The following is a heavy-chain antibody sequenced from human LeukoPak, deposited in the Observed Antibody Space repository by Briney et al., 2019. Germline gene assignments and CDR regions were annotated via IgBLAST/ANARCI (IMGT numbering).Heavy chain of an antibody. V-gene: IGHV4-59*01. Sequence: SETLSLTCTVSGGSISSYYWSWIRQPPGKGPEWIGYISYSGSTNYNPTLKSRVTISVDTSKYQFSLTLSSVTAADTAVYYCAREVGYSNFFDYWGQGTLVTVSS. CDR3: AREVGYSNFFDY. J-gene: IGHJ4*02. CDR2: ISYSGST. CDR1: GGSISSYY. D-gene: IGHD2-15*01.